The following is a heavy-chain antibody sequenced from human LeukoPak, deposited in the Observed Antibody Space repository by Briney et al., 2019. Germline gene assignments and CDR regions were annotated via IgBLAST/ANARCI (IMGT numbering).Heavy chain of an antibody. CDR1: GYTFTSYG. CDR2: ISAYNGNT. D-gene: IGHD3-16*01. CDR3: ARGDYFGRSSVAFDI. J-gene: IGHJ3*02. Sequence: ASVKVSCKASGYTFTSYGISWVRQAPRQGLEWMGWISAYNGNTNYAQKLQGRVTMTTDTSTSTAYMELRSLRSDDTAVYYCARGDYFGRSSVAFDIWGQGTMVTVSS. V-gene: IGHV1-18*01.